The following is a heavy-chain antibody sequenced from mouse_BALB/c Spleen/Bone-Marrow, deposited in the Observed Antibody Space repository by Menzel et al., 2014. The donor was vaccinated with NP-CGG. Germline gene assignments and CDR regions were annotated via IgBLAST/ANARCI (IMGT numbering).Heavy chain of an antibody. V-gene: IGHV1-7*01. CDR1: GYTFTSYW. CDR3: ARGRFAY. J-gene: IGHJ3*01. Sequence: VKLVESGAELAKPGVSVKMSCKASGYTFTSYWMHWVKQRPGQGLEWIGYINPSTGYTEYDQKFKDKATLTADKSSSTAYMQLSSLTSEDSAVYFCARGRFAYWGQGTLVTVSA. CDR2: INPSTGYT.